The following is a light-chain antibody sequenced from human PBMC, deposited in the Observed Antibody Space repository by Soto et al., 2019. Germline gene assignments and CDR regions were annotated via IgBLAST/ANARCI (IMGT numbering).Light chain of an antibody. J-gene: IGLJ1*01. V-gene: IGLV2-11*01. CDR2: DVT. CDR1: SGDVGLYDY. Sequence: QSALAQPRSVSWSPGQSVTISCTGTSGDVGLYDYVSWYQHHPGKAPKLMIYDVTKRPSGAPDRFSGSKSGNTASLTISGLQAEDEADYYCCSYAGSYTFYVFGTGTKVTVL. CDR3: CSYAGSYTFYV.